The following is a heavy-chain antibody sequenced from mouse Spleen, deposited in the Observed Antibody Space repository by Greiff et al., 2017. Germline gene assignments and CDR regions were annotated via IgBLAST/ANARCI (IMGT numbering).Heavy chain of an antibody. J-gene: IGHJ4*01. CDR3: ARHPNIGMDY. V-gene: IGHV5-9*01. CDR1: GFTFSSYA. Sequence: EVMLVESGGGLVKLGGSLKLSCAASGFTFSSYAMSWVRQTPEKRLEWVATISSGGGNTYYPDSVKGRFTISRDNAKNTLYLQMSSLKSEDTAMYYCARHPNIGMDYWGQGTSVTVSS. CDR2: ISSGGGNT.